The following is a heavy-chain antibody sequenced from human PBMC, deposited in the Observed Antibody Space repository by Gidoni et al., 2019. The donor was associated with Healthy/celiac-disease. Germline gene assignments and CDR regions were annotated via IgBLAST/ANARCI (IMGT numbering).Heavy chain of an antibody. D-gene: IGHD6-13*01. Sequence: EVQLFESGGGLVQPGGSLRLSCAASGFTFSSYAMSWVRQAPGKGLEWVSAIIGSGGSTYYADAGKGRFTISRDNSKNTLYLQMNSLRAEDTAVYYCAKDSTPPARFDPWGQGTLVTVSS. J-gene: IGHJ5*02. V-gene: IGHV3-23*01. CDR1: GFTFSSYA. CDR3: AKDSTPPARFDP. CDR2: IIGSGGST.